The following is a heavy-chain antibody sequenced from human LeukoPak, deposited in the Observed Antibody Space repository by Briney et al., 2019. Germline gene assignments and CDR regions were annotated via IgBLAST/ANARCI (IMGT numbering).Heavy chain of an antibody. J-gene: IGHJ3*02. CDR3: ARTAYYYDSSGYDDAFDI. Sequence: GGSLRRSCAASGFTFSDYYMSWIRQAPGKGLEWVSHISRSGSTRYYADSLKGRFTISRDNAKNSLYLQVNSLRAEDTAVYYCARTAYYYDSSGYDDAFDIWGQGTMVTVSS. CDR2: ISRSGSTR. CDR1: GFTFSDYY. V-gene: IGHV3-11*01. D-gene: IGHD3-22*01.